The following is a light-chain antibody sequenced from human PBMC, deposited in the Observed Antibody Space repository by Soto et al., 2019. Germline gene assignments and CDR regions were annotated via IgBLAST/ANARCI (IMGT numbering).Light chain of an antibody. CDR3: QQYNSYPYT. CDR1: QSISTW. Sequence: DIQMTQSPSTLSASVGDRVTITCRASQSISTWLAWYQQKPGKAPNLLIYKASSLESGVPSRFSGSGSGTEFTLTISSLQSDDFATYSCQQYNSYPYTFGQGTKLEIK. CDR2: KAS. V-gene: IGKV1-5*03. J-gene: IGKJ2*01.